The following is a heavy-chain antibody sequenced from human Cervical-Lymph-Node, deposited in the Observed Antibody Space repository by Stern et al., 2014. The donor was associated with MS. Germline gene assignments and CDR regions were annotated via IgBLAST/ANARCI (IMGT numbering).Heavy chain of an antibody. V-gene: IGHV4-59*01. D-gene: IGHD2/OR15-2a*01. CDR2: IYYSGST. J-gene: IGHJ4*01. Sequence: QVQLQESGPGLVKPSETLSLPWTVSGGSITNFYWTWIRQPPGKGLDGIGYIYYSGSTNYNPSLKSRVTISVDTSKNQFSLKLSSVTAADTAVYYCARDKGMFFLWGQGTLVTVSS. CDR3: ARDKGMFFL. CDR1: GGSITNFY.